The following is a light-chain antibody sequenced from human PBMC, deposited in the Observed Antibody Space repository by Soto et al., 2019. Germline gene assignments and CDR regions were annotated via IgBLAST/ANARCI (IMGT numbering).Light chain of an antibody. J-gene: IGLJ2*01. CDR1: SSNIGAGYD. CDR2: GNS. CDR3: QSYDSSLSGSI. Sequence: QLELTQPPSVSGAPGQRVTISCTGSSSNIGAGYDVHWYQQLPGTAPKLLIYGNSNRPSGVPDRFSGSKSGTSASLAITGLQAEDEADYYCQSYDSSLSGSIFGGGTKLTVL. V-gene: IGLV1-40*01.